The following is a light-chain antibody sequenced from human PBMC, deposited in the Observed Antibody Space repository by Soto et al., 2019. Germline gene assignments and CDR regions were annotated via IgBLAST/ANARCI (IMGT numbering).Light chain of an antibody. CDR1: QSVSSN. J-gene: IGKJ1*01. CDR3: QQYNNWPPWT. CDR2: GAS. V-gene: IGKV3-15*01. Sequence: EIVITKSPAPLSVFPGERATLSARAVQSVSSNLAWYQQKPGQAPRLLIYGASTRATGIPARFSGSGSGTEFTLTISSLQSEDFAVYYCQQYNNWPPWTFGQGTKVDIK.